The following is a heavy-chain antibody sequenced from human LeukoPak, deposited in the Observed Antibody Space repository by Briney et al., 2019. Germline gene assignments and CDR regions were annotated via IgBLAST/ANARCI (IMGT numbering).Heavy chain of an antibody. D-gene: IGHD1-26*01. Sequence: PGGSLRLSCAASGFTFSSYEMNWVRQAPGKGLEWVSTISISGGSTYYADSVKGRFTVSRDNAKNSLYLQMNSLRAEDTAIYYCARDNYSGSRYFDHWGQGTLVTVSS. V-gene: IGHV3-48*03. CDR3: ARDNYSGSRYFDH. J-gene: IGHJ4*02. CDR1: GFTFSSYE. CDR2: ISISGGST.